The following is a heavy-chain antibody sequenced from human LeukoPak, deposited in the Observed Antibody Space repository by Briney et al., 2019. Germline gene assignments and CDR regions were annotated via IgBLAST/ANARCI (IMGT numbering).Heavy chain of an antibody. CDR3: ATWRGSFGVVIPFDY. J-gene: IGHJ4*02. Sequence: GASVKVSCKASGYTFTSYGISWVRQAPGQGLEWMGWISAYNGNTNYAQKLQGRVTMTEDTSTDTAYMELSSLRSEDTAVYYCATWRGSFGVVIPFDYWGQGTLVTVSS. CDR1: GYTFTSYG. V-gene: IGHV1-18*01. D-gene: IGHD3-3*01. CDR2: ISAYNGNT.